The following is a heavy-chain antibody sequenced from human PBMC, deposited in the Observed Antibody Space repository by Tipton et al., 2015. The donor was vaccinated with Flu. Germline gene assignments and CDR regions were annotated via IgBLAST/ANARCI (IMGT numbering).Heavy chain of an antibody. CDR3: ARRDYSNYVSEPKNWFDS. CDR2: ISRSGST. V-gene: IGHV4-38-2*02. J-gene: IGHJ5*01. Sequence: TLSLTCTVSGDSIRSSYYWAWIRQPPGKGLEWIGQISRSGSTYYNSSLQSRVTLSVDSSRNQFSLKVRSVTASDTAIYYCARRDYSNYVSEPKNWFDSWGQGTLVNVSS. D-gene: IGHD4-11*01. CDR1: GDSIRSSYY.